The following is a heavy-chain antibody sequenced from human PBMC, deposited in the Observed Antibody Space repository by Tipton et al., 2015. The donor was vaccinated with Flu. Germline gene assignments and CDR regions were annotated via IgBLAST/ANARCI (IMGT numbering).Heavy chain of an antibody. CDR1: GGSFSGYY. V-gene: IGHV4-59*01. J-gene: IGHJ4*02. CDR3: ARSPGYYFDY. Sequence: TLSLTCAIYGGSFSGYYWSWIRQPPGKGLEWIAYIYYSGSTNYNPSLKSRVTISVDMSKNQFSLKLNSVTAADTAVYYCARSPGYYFDYWGQGTLVTVSS. CDR2: IYYSGST.